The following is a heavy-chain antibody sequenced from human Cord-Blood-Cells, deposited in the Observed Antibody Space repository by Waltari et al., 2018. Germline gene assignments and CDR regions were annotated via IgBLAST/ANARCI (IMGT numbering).Heavy chain of an antibody. CDR2: ISAYNGNT. CDR3: AREPGTYSSDIVVVVAAYYYYGMDV. CDR1: GYTFTSYG. J-gene: IGHJ6*02. D-gene: IGHD2-15*01. Sequence: QVQLVQSGAEVKKPGASVKVSCKASGYTFTSYGISWVRQAPGQGLEWRGWISAYNGNTNYAQKLQGRVTMTTDASTSTAYMELRSLRSEDTVVYYCAREPGTYSSDIVVVVAAYYYYGMDVWGQGTTVTVSS. V-gene: IGHV1-18*01.